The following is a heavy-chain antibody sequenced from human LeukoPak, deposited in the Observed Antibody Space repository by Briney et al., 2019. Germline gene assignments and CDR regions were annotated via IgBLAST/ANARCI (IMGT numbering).Heavy chain of an antibody. CDR2: IYYSGTT. D-gene: IGHD3-3*01. Sequence: PSETLSLTCTVSGGSISNYYWSWIRQPPGKGLEWIGYIYYSGTTNYNPSLKSRVTISVDTSKNQFSLKLSSVTAADTAVYYCARAITIFGVVSPWGQGTLVTVSS. CDR3: ARAITIFGVVSP. V-gene: IGHV4-59*01. J-gene: IGHJ5*02. CDR1: GGSISNYY.